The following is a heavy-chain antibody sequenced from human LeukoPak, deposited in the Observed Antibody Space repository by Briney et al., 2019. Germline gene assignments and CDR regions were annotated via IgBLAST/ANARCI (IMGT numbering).Heavy chain of an antibody. CDR3: ARDRLPNWFDT. Sequence: ASVKVSCKASGYTFTGYYMHWVRQAPGQGLEWVGWINPNSGGTNYAQKFQDRVTMSRDTSIGTAYMELSRLISDDTAVFYCARDRLPNWFDTWGQGTLVTVSS. D-gene: IGHD6-25*01. J-gene: IGHJ5*02. CDR1: GYTFTGYY. V-gene: IGHV1-2*02. CDR2: INPNSGGT.